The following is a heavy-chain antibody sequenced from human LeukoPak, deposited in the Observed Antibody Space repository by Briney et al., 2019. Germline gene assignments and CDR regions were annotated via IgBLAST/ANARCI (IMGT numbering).Heavy chain of an antibody. CDR3: ARGFRENITYYDFWSGYYGDY. CDR1: GFTFSSYS. CDR2: ISSGSSTI. V-gene: IGHV3-48*01. D-gene: IGHD3-3*01. J-gene: IGHJ4*02. Sequence: PGGSLRLSCAASGFTFSSYSMNWVRQAPGKGLEWVSYISSGSSTIYYADSVKGRFTISRDNAKNSLYLQMNSLRAEDTAVYYCARGFRENITYYDFWSGYYGDYWGQGTLVTVSS.